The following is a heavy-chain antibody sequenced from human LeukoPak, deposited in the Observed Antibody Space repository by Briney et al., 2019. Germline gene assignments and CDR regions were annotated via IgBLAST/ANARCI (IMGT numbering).Heavy chain of an antibody. D-gene: IGHD6-13*01. CDR2: ISVYNGNT. CDR3: ARDYQVRYGSTENNWFDP. J-gene: IGHJ5*02. Sequence: ASVKVSCKASGYTFTSYGISWVRQAPGQGLEWMGWISVYNGNTKYAQKLQGRVTMTTDTSTSTAYMELRSLTSDDTAVYYCARDYQVRYGSTENNWFDPWGRGTLVTVSS. V-gene: IGHV1-18*01. CDR1: GYTFTSYG.